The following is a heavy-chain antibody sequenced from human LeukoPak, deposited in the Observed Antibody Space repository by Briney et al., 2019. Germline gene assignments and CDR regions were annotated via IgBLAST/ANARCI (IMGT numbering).Heavy chain of an antibody. D-gene: IGHD6-6*01. V-gene: IGHV3-11*04. CDR1: GFTFSDYY. J-gene: IGHJ3*02. CDR3: ARERTFSSSGAFDI. CDR2: ISTSSTTI. Sequence: GGSLRLSCAASGFTFSDYYMSWIRQAPGTGLDWVSYISTSSTTIYYADSVKGRFTISRDNAKNSLYLQMNSLRAEDTAVYYCARERTFSSSGAFDIWGQGTMVTVSS.